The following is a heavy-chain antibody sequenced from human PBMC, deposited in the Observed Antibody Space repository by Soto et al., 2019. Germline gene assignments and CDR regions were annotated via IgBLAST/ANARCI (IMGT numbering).Heavy chain of an antibody. CDR3: ARVRAGDRLPRSSYYFDY. CDR1: GFTFSDDY. V-gene: IGHV3-11*01. D-gene: IGHD7-27*01. CDR2: ISSSGSTI. J-gene: IGHJ4*02. Sequence: PGGSLRLSCAASGFTFSDDYMSWIRQAPGKGLEWVSYISSSGSTIYYADSVKGRFTISRDNAKNSLYLQMNSLRAEDTAVYYCARVRAGDRLPRSSYYFDYWGQGTLVTVSS.